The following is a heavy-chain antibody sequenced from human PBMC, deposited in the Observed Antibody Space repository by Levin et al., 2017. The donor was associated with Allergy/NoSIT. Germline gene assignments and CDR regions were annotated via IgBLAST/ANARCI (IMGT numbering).Heavy chain of an antibody. D-gene: IGHD1-1*01. V-gene: IGHV3-23*01. Sequence: LSLTWAASGFRFSDYAMTWVRQAPGKGLEWVSVITGGGSNTYYGDSVKGRFTVSRDNSKNTLYLELNSLRAEDTAVYYCAKKQGGTSGFSFDVWGQGTMVTVSS. J-gene: IGHJ3*01. CDR1: GFRFSDYA. CDR2: ITGGGSNT. CDR3: AKKQGGTSGFSFDV.